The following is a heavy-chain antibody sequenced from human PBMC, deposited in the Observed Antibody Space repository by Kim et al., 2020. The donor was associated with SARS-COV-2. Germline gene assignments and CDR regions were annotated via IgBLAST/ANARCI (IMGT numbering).Heavy chain of an antibody. CDR1: GGSFSGYY. Sequence: SETLSLTCAVYGGSFSGYYWSWIRQPPGKGLEWIGEINHSGSTNYNPSLKSRVTISVDTSKNQFSLKLSSVTAADTAVYYCARVRKNYRQPKVVVIGPIDYWGQGTLVTVSS. CDR2: INHSGST. V-gene: IGHV4-34*01. J-gene: IGHJ4*02. D-gene: IGHD3-22*01. CDR3: ARVRKNYRQPKVVVIGPIDY.